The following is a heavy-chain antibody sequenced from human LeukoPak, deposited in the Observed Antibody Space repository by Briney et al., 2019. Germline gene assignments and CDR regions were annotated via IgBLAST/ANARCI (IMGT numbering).Heavy chain of an antibody. CDR2: MNPNSGNT. V-gene: IGHV1-8*01. J-gene: IGHJ4*02. D-gene: IGHD1-26*01. CDR1: GYTFTSYD. CDR3: ARGPNYSGSYYGAY. Sequence: GASVKVSCKASGYTFTSYDINWVRQATGQGLEWMGWMNPNSGNTGYAQKFQGRVTMTRNTSISTAYMELSSLRSEDTAVYYCARGPNYSGSYYGAYWGQGTLVTVSS.